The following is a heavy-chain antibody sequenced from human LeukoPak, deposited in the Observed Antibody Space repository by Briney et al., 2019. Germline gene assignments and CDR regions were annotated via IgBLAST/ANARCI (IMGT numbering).Heavy chain of an antibody. CDR3: ARESGSGSPFYFDY. J-gene: IGHJ4*02. V-gene: IGHV4-4*02. CDR2: IYHSGST. CDR1: GITFSNYDM. Sequence: GSLRLSCAASGITFSNYDMSWVRQTPGKGLEWIGEIYHSGSTNKNPSLKSRVTISLDKSKNQFSLKLSSVTAADTAVYYCARESGSGSPFYFDYWGQGTLVTVSS. D-gene: IGHD3-10*01.